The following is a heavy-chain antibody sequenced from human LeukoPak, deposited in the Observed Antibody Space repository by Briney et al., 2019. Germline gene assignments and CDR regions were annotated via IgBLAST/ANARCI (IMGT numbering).Heavy chain of an antibody. V-gene: IGHV3-74*01. CDR2: INSDGSST. Sequence: GGSLRLSCAVSGFSFSNYWMHWVRQAPGKGLVWVSRINSDGSSTNYADSVKGRFTISRDNAKNTLYLQMNSLRAEGTAVYYCARVGGVLNTGDVFDYWGQGTLVTVSS. CDR3: ARVGGVLNTGDVFDY. J-gene: IGHJ4*02. CDR1: GFSFSNYW. D-gene: IGHD4-17*01.